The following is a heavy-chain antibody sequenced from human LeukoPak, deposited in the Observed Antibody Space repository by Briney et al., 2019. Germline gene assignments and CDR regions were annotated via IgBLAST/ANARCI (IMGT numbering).Heavy chain of an antibody. D-gene: IGHD5-12*01. CDR2: IHPDNSDI. V-gene: IGHV5-51*01. J-gene: IGHJ2*01. CDR1: GYSFSTCW. CDR3: ARTPGSTDYRGYQYWYFDL. Sequence: GESLKISCKGSGYSFSTCWVAGVRQMPGKGLEWMGIIHPDNSDIRYSPSFQGQVSISADKSTTTAYLQWRSLTASDTATYYCARTPGSTDYRGYQYWYFDLWGRGTLVTVAS.